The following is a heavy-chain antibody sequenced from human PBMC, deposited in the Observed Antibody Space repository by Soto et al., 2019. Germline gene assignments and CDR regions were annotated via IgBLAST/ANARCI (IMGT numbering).Heavy chain of an antibody. V-gene: IGHV3-30-3*01. CDR2: ISYDGSNK. CDR3: ARGVEAAANWFDP. D-gene: IGHD6-13*01. Sequence: QVQLVESGGGVVQPGRSLRLSCAASGFTFSSYAMHWVRQAPGKGLEWVAVISYDGSNKYYADSVKGRFTISRDNSNNTLYLQMNSLRAEDTAVYYCARGVEAAANWFDPWGQGTLVTVSS. J-gene: IGHJ5*02. CDR1: GFTFSSYA.